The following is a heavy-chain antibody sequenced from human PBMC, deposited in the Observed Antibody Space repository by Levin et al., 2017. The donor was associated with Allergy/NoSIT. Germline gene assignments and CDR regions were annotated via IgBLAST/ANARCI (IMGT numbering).Heavy chain of an antibody. D-gene: IGHD1-7*01. J-gene: IGHJ4*02. CDR3: ARGDGWNYHLYYFDY. CDR2: ISYDGSNK. CDR1: GFTFSSYA. V-gene: IGHV3-30*04. Sequence: GGSLRLSCAASGFTFSSYAMHWVRQAPGKGLEWVAVISYDGSNKYYADSVKGRFTISRDNSKNTLYLQMNSLRAEDTAVYYCARGDGWNYHLYYFDYWGQGTLVTVSS.